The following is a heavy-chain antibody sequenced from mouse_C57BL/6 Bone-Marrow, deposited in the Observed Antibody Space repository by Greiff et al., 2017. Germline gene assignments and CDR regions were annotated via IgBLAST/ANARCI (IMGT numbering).Heavy chain of an antibody. CDR1: GYTFTSYW. Sequence: QVQLQQPGAELVKPGASVKLSCKASGYTFTSYWMQWVKQRPGQGLEWIGEIDPSDSYTTYNQKFKGKATLTVDTSSSTAYMQLSSLTSEDSAVYYCARINVSGTYAMDYWGQGTSVTVSS. CDR3: ARINVSGTYAMDY. D-gene: IGHD4-1*01. CDR2: IDPSDSYT. V-gene: IGHV1-50*01. J-gene: IGHJ4*01.